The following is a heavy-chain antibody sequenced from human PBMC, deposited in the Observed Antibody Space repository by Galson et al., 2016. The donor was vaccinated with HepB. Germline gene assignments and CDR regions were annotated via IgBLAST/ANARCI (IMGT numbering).Heavy chain of an antibody. V-gene: IGHV3-33*01. D-gene: IGHD2-2*01. CDR3: ARDSWDIVVVSPAMFTFDI. CDR2: IWYDGSNE. J-gene: IGHJ3*02. CDR1: GFTFSSYG. Sequence: SLRLSCAASGFTFSSYGMHWVRQAPGKGLEWVAVIWYDGSNEHYADSVKGRFTISRDNPKNTLYLQMNSLRAEDTAVYYCARDSWDIVVVSPAMFTFDIWGQGTMVTVSS.